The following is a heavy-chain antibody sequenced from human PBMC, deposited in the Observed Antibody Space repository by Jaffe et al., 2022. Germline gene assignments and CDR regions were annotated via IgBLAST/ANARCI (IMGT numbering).Heavy chain of an antibody. Sequence: QVQLQQWGAGLLKPSETLSLTCAVYGGSFSGYYWSWIRQPPGKGLEWIGEINHSGSTNYNPSLKSRVTISVDTSKNQFSLKLSSVTAADTAVYYCARQTEAIPTYYDFWSGYYSLGAFDIWGQGTMVTVSS. CDR2: INHSGST. CDR3: ARQTEAIPTYYDFWSGYYSLGAFDI. V-gene: IGHV4-34*01. D-gene: IGHD3-3*01. J-gene: IGHJ3*02. CDR1: GGSFSGYY.